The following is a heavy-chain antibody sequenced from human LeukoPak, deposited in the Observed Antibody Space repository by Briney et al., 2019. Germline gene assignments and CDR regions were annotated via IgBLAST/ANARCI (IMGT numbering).Heavy chain of an antibody. J-gene: IGHJ4*02. V-gene: IGHV3-33*01. CDR1: GFTFSSYC. Sequence: GRSLRLSCAASGFTFSSYCMHWVRQAPGKGLEWVALIWFDGSNKYYADSVKGRFTISRDNSKNTLYLQMNSLRAEDTAVYYCARDRYESNGHVDYWGQGTLVTVSS. CDR2: IWFDGSNK. D-gene: IGHD3-22*01. CDR3: ARDRYESNGHVDY.